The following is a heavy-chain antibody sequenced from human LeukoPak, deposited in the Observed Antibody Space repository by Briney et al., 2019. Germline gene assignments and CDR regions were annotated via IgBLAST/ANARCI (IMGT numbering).Heavy chain of an antibody. CDR2: ITSSSSTI. V-gene: IGHV3-48*01. D-gene: IGHD2-15*01. Sequence: GGSLRLSCAASGFMFSSYSMNWVRQAPGKGLEWVSYITSSSSTIYYADSVKGRFTISRDNSKNTLYLQMNSLRAEDTAVYYCANEPQAATPPLDYWGQGTLVTVSS. CDR3: ANEPQAATPPLDY. J-gene: IGHJ4*02. CDR1: GFMFSSYS.